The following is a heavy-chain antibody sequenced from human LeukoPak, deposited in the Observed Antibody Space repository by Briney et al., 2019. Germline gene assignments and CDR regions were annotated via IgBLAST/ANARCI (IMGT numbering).Heavy chain of an antibody. CDR2: IWFDGSEQ. V-gene: IGHV3-33*01. D-gene: IGHD3-16*02. CDR1: GFTFSTYA. CDR3: AREGDSRWGELSP. Sequence: GGSLRLSCAASGFTFSTYAIHWVRQAPGKGLEWVAVIWFDGSEQYYADSVKGRFIISRDNSKSTSNLQLNSLRAEDTAVYYCAREGDSRWGELSPWGQGTLVTVCS. J-gene: IGHJ1*01.